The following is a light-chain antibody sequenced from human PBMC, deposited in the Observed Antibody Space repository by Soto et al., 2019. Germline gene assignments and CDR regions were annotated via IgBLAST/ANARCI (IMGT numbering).Light chain of an antibody. CDR2: DVS. V-gene: IGLV2-18*02. J-gene: IGLJ1*01. Sequence: QSVLTQPPSVSGSPGQSVAISCTGTSSDVGSYNRVSWYQQPPGTAPKLMIYDVSNWPSGVPDRFSGSKSDNTASLTISGLQADDEADYYCSSYTSSSTYVFGTGTKVTVL. CDR1: SSDVGSYNR. CDR3: SSYTSSSTYV.